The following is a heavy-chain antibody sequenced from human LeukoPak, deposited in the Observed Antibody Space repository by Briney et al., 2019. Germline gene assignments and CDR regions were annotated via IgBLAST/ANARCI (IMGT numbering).Heavy chain of an antibody. CDR2: IYSGGST. CDR1: GFTVSSNS. CDR3: ASSLVVVAAWGAFNI. J-gene: IGHJ3*02. Sequence: GGSLRLSCAASGFTVSSNSMSWVRQAPGKGLEWVSVIYSGGSTFDADSVKGRFTISRDNSKNTLYLQMNSLRAEDTAVYYCASSLVVVAAWGAFNIWGQGTMVTVSS. V-gene: IGHV3-53*01. D-gene: IGHD2-15*01.